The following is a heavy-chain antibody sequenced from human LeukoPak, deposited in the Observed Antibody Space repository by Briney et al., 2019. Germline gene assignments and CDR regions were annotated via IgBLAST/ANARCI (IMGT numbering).Heavy chain of an antibody. CDR2: IYPGDSDT. D-gene: IGHD6-13*01. Sequence: GESLKISCKGSGYSFTSYWIGWVRQMPGKGLEWMGIIYPGDSDTRYSPSFQGQVTISADKSISTAYLQWSSLKASDTAMYYCARDSSSWYPTYGMDVWGQGTTVTVSS. V-gene: IGHV5-51*01. CDR3: ARDSSSWYPTYGMDV. J-gene: IGHJ6*02. CDR1: GYSFTSYW.